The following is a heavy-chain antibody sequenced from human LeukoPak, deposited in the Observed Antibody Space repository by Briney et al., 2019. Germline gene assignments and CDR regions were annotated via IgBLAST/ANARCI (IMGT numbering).Heavy chain of an antibody. CDR2: IYPGDSDT. D-gene: IGHD3-10*01. Sequence: KPGESLKISCKGSGYSFTSYWIGWVRQMPGKGLEWMGIIYPGDSDTRYSPSFQGQVTIPADKSISTAYLQWSSLKASDTAMYYCARQRITMVRGVIGDAFDIWGQGTMVTVSS. CDR1: GYSFTSYW. CDR3: ARQRITMVRGVIGDAFDI. V-gene: IGHV5-51*01. J-gene: IGHJ3*02.